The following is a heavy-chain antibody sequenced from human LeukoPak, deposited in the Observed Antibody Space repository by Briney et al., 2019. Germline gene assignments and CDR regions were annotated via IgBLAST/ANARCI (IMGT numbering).Heavy chain of an antibody. CDR3: AREAKARWLQFDY. V-gene: IGHV1-69*05. J-gene: IGHJ4*02. D-gene: IGHD5-24*01. CDR2: IIPIFGTA. CDR1: GGTFSSYA. Sequence: GASVKVSCKASGGTFSSYAISWVRQAPGQGLEWMGGIIPIFGTANYAQKFQGRVTITTDESTSTAYMELSSLRSEDTAVYYCAREAKARWLQFDYWGQGTLVTVSS.